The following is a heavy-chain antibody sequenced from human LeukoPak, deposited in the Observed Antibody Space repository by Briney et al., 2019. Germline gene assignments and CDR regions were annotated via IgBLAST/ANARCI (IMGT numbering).Heavy chain of an antibody. CDR3: ARDFQSTLTTPFDY. CDR1: GFTFSSYA. D-gene: IGHD4-17*01. Sequence: GGSLRLSCAASGFTFSSYAMHWVRQAPGKGLEYVSAISSNGGSTYYANSVKGRFTISRDKSKNTLYLQMGSLRAEDMAVYYCARDFQSTLTTPFDYWGQGTLVTVSS. CDR2: ISSNGGST. J-gene: IGHJ4*02. V-gene: IGHV3-64*01.